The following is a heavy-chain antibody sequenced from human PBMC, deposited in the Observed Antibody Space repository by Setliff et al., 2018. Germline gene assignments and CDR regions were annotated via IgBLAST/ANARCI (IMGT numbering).Heavy chain of an antibody. D-gene: IGHD4-17*01. CDR2: INAWGTTM. V-gene: IGHV3-48*03. CDR3: AKDPNGDYVGAFDS. CDR1: GFTFSSHG. J-gene: IGHJ5*01. Sequence: HPGGSLRLSCAGSGFTFSSHGMNWVRQAPGKGLEWVSYINAWGTTMYYADSVKGRFTISRDNAKNSLYLQLNSLRVEDTAVYYCAKDPNGDYVGAFDSWGHGTLVTVSS.